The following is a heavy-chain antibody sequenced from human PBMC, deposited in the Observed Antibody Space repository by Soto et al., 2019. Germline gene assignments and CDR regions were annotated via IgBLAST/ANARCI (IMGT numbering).Heavy chain of an antibody. V-gene: IGHV1-18*01. CDR1: GYKFISHS. J-gene: IGHJ6*02. CDR3: ARGAFCGGAPGCRDMDV. Sequence: QIQLVQSGGEVKKPGASVKVSCKSSGYKFISHSITWVRQAPGQGLDWMGRISAYNGNTNYAQKLQGRVTMTTDTSTNTAYMELRSLRSDDTAVYYCARGAFCGGAPGCRDMDVWGQGTTVTVSS. CDR2: ISAYNGNT. D-gene: IGHD2-21*01.